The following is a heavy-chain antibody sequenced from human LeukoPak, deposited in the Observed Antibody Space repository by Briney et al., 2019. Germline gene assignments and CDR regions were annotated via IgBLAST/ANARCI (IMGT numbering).Heavy chain of an antibody. CDR1: GGTISSYY. CDR2: IYYSGSP. D-gene: IGHD4-17*01. CDR3: ARGTVTTSMKAFDI. J-gene: IGHJ3*02. Sequence: SETLSLTCTVSGGTISSYYWSWIRQPPGKGLEWIGYIYYSGSPNYNPSLKSRVTISVDTSKKQSSLKLCSVTAADTAVYYCARGTVTTSMKAFDIWGQGTMVTVSS. V-gene: IGHV4-59*08.